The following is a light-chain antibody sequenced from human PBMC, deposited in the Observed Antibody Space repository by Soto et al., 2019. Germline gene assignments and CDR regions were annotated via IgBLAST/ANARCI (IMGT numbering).Light chain of an antibody. CDR1: SSDVGGYHY. V-gene: IGLV2-11*01. J-gene: IGLJ2*01. Sequence: QSALTHPRSVSGSPGQSVTISCTGTSSDVGGYHYVSWYLQHPGKAPKLMIYDVIKRPSGVPDRFSGSKSGNTDSLTISGSQAEDEADYYCCSYAGTYVVFGGATKLTVL. CDR3: CSYAGTYVV. CDR2: DVI.